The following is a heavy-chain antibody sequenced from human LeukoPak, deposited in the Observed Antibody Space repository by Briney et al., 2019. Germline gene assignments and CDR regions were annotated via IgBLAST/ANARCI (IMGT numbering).Heavy chain of an antibody. CDR3: ARYSGSCFDY. J-gene: IGHJ4*02. CDR2: IYPSGGGT. CDR1: GCTFTSYY. Sequence: ASVKVSCKASGCTFTSYYLHWVRQAPGQGLEWMGIIYPSGGGTSYAQKFQGRVTMTTDTSTSTVYMELSSLRSEDTAVYYCARYSGSCFDYWGQGTLVTVSS. D-gene: IGHD1-26*01. V-gene: IGHV1-46*01.